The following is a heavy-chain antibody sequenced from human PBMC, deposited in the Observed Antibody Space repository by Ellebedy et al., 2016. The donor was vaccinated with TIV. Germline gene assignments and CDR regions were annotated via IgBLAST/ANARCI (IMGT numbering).Heavy chain of an antibody. V-gene: IGHV3-74*01. CDR3: ARCLGVYYYYGMDV. CDR1: GFTFSSYW. D-gene: IGHD3-16*01. CDR2: INSDGSST. Sequence: GGSLRLXXAASGFTFSSYWMHWVRQAPGKGLVWVSRINSDGSSTSYADSVKGRFTISRDNAKNTLYLQMNSLRAEDTAVYYCARCLGVYYYYGMDVWGQGTTVTVSS. J-gene: IGHJ6*02.